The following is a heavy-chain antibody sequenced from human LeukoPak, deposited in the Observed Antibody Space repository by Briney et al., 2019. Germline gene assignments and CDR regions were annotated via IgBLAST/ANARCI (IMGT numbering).Heavy chain of an antibody. D-gene: IGHD5-24*01. CDR2: INSNSGGT. V-gene: IGHV1-2*02. CDR3: ATHTGGYNYWWFDI. CDR1: GYTFIGHY. Sequence: VASVKVSCKASGYTFIGHYMHWVRQAPGQGLEWMGWINSNSGGTKYAQKFQGSVIMTRDTSISTAYMELSRLKSDDTAVYFCATHTGGYNYWWFDIWGQGTLVTVSS. J-gene: IGHJ5*02.